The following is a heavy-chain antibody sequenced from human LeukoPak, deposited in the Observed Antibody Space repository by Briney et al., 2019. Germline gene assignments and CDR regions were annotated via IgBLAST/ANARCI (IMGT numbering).Heavy chain of an antibody. CDR3: ARVYSSTSCFDV. J-gene: IGHJ6*02. CDR1: GGSFSGYY. Sequence: KPSETLSLTCAVYGGSFSGYYWSWIRQPPGKGLEWIGEINHSGSTNYNPSLKGRVTISVDTSKNQFSLKLSSVTAADTAVYYCARVYSSTSCFDVWGQGTTVTVSS. CDR2: INHSGST. D-gene: IGHD2-2*01. V-gene: IGHV4-34*01.